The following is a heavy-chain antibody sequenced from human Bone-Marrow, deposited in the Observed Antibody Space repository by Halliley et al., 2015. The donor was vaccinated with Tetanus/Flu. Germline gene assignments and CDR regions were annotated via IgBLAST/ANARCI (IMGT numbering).Heavy chain of an antibody. CDR3: AADLSL. J-gene: IGHJ4*02. Sequence: ARGHRLEWVGWIVIGSGNTKFAPKFQERFTITRDMSTSTAYMELNSLRSEDTAVYYCAADLSLWGQGTLVTVSS. D-gene: IGHD3-16*02. CDR2: IVIGSGNT. V-gene: IGHV1-58*01.